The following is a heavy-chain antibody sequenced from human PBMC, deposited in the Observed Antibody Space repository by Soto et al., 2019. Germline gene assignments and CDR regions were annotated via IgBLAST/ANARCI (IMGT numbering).Heavy chain of an antibody. J-gene: IGHJ4*02. CDR1: GGSISSYY. CDR3: AAGGGLPRYY. V-gene: IGHV4-59*08. Sequence: SETLSLTCTVSGGSISSYYWSWIRQPPGKGLEWIGYIYYSGSTNYNPSLKSRVTISVDTSKNQFSLKLSSVTATDTAVYYCAAGGGLPRYYWGQGTLVTVSS. CDR2: IYYSGST. D-gene: IGHD5-12*01.